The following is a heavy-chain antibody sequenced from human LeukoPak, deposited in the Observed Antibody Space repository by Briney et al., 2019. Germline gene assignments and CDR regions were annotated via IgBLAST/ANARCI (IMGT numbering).Heavy chain of an antibody. CDR1: GYTFTSYD. Sequence: ASVMVSCRASGYTFTSYDVNWVRQATGQGLEWMGWMNPNSGNTGYAQKFQGRVTMTRNTSISTAYMELSSLRSEDTAVYYCARRGPYYYGMDVWGQGTTVTVSS. D-gene: IGHD3-10*01. CDR2: MNPNSGNT. V-gene: IGHV1-8*01. J-gene: IGHJ6*02. CDR3: ARRGPYYYGMDV.